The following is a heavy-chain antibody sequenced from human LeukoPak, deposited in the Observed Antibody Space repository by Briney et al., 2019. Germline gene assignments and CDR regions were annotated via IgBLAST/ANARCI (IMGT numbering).Heavy chain of an antibody. Sequence: SGPTLVNPTQTLTLTCTFSGFSLNTRGVGVGWIRQPPGRALEWLSLIYWDDDRRYSPSLKSRLTITKDTSKNEVVLTMTNMDPVDTATYYCAHRKNYYDSSVFDYWGQGTLVTVSS. D-gene: IGHD3-22*01. CDR1: GFSLNTRGVG. CDR2: IYWDDDR. J-gene: IGHJ4*02. CDR3: AHRKNYYDSSVFDY. V-gene: IGHV2-5*02.